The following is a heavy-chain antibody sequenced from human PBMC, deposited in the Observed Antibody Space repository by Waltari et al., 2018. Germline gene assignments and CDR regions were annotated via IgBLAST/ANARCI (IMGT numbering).Heavy chain of an antibody. D-gene: IGHD3-22*01. V-gene: IGHV3-74*01. CDR2: INSDGSST. J-gene: IGHJ4*02. CDR1: GFTFSSYW. CDR3: AREGHYYDSSGCFDY. Sequence: EVQLVESGGGLVQPGGSLRLSCAASGFTFSSYWMHWVRQAPGKGLVWVSRINSDGSSTSYADSVKGRFTISRDNAKNTLYLQMNSLRAEDTAVYYCAREGHYYDSSGCFDYWGQGTLVTVSS.